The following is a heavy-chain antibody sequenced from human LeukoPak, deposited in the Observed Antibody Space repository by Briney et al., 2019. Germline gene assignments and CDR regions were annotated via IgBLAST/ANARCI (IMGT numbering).Heavy chain of an antibody. D-gene: IGHD3-10*01. CDR1: GFSLSTCGVG. J-gene: IGHJ5*02. CDR3: AQVVWFGDHQEDWFDP. V-gene: IGHV2-5*02. CDR2: VYWDDDK. Sequence: SGPTLVKPTQTLTLTCTFSGFSLSTCGVGVGWILHPPGKALEWLALVYWDDDKRYSPSLKSRLTITKDTSKNQVLLTMTNMDPADTATYYCAQVVWFGDHQEDWFDPWGQGTLVTVSS.